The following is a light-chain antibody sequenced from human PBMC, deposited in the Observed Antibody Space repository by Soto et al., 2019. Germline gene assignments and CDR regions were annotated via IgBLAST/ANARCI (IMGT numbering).Light chain of an antibody. Sequence: ELVLTQSPATQSLSPGERATLSCRASQSVSTYLAWYQQRPGQAPRLLIYDASYRATDIPPRFSGSGSGTDFTLTISSLEPEDFAVYYCQQRRSWPPTITFGQGTRLEIK. CDR2: DAS. CDR3: QQRRSWPPTIT. V-gene: IGKV3-11*01. CDR1: QSVSTY. J-gene: IGKJ5*01.